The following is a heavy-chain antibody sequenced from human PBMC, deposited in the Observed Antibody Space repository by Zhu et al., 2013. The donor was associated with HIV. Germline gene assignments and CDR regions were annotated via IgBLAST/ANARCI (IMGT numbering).Heavy chain of an antibody. J-gene: IGHJ4*02. CDR2: MSPKDGNT. CDR3: ARDSRSSSGFDY. D-gene: IGHD6-6*01. Sequence: QVQLVQSGAEVKKPGSSVKVSCKASGYTFINHGISWVRQAPGQGLEWMGWMSPKDGNTNYAQKVQGRVTMTTDKSTSTAYMELSSLRSEDTAVYYCARDSRSSSGFDYWGQGTLVTVSS. V-gene: IGHV1-18*01. CDR1: GYTFINHG.